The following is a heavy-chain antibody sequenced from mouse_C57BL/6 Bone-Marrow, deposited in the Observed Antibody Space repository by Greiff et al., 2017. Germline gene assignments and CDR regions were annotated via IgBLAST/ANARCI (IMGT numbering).Heavy chain of an antibody. CDR1: GFSLSTFGMG. V-gene: IGHV8-8*01. D-gene: IGHD2-4*01. CDR3: ARIVYYDYDVSPYFDY. Sequence: QVTLKESGPGILQPSQTLSLTCSFSGFSLSTFGMGVGWIRQPSGKGLEWLAHIWWDDDKYYNPALKSRLTISKDTSKNQVFLKIANVDTADTATYYCARIVYYDYDVSPYFDYWGQGTTLTVSS. J-gene: IGHJ2*01. CDR2: IWWDDDK.